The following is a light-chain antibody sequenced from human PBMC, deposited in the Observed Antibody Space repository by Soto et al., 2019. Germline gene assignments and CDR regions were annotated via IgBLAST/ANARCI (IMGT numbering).Light chain of an antibody. Sequence: TLSAAALSSYIGDRVTITCRASQSVSSYLNWYQQKPGKAPNLLIYAASGLQSGVPSRCSGSGSGTDFTLTISSLQAEDFATYYCRVSSSRPITFGGGTNV. V-gene: IGKV1-39*01. J-gene: IGKJ4*01. CDR3: RVSSSRPIT. CDR1: QSVSSY. CDR2: AAS.